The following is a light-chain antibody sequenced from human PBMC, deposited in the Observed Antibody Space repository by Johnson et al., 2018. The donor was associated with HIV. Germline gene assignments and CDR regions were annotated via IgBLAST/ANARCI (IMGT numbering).Light chain of an antibody. V-gene: IGLV1-51*02. J-gene: IGLJ1*01. CDR3: GTWDSSLCSFYA. CDR2: ENN. CDR1: SSNIGNKY. Sequence: QSVLTQPPSVSAAPGQKVTISCSGSSSNIGNKYVSWYQQFPGTAPKLLMYENNKRPSGIPDRFSGSKSGTSATLGITGLQTGDEADYYCGTWDSSLCSFYAFGTGNKVTVL.